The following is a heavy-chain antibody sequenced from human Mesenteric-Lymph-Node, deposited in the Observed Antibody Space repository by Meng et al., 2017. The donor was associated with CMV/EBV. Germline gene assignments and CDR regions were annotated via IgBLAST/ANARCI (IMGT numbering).Heavy chain of an antibody. CDR2: ISSSGSTI. Sequence: GESLKISCAASGFTFSDYYMSWIRQAPGKGLEWVSYISSSGSTIYYADSVKGRFTISRDNTKNSLYLQMNSLRAEDTALYYCARDGMLSGSYFGRDDYFDYWGQGTLVTVSS. V-gene: IGHV3-11*01. J-gene: IGHJ4*02. D-gene: IGHD1-26*01. CDR3: ARDGMLSGSYFGRDDYFDY. CDR1: GFTFSDYY.